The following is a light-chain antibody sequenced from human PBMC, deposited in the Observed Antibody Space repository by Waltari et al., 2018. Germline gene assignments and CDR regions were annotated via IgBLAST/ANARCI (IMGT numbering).Light chain of an antibody. CDR3: QQYHTYPWT. J-gene: IGKJ1*01. CDR2: ASS. CDR1: QGVSTY. V-gene: IGKV1-8*01. Sequence: AIRMTQSPASLPASTGARVTIPCRASQGVSTYLAWYQQKPGKAPSLLIYASSTLESGVPSKFSGSGSGTDFTLTISCLQSEDFATYYCQQYHTYPWTFGQGTKVEI.